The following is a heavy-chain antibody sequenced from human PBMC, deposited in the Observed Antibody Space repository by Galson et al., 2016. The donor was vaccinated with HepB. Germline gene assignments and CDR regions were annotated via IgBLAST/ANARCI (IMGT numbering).Heavy chain of an antibody. CDR1: GGTFTSYT. D-gene: IGHD2-2*01. J-gene: IGHJ6*02. CDR3: ARGGDIVVVAANDATYGMDV. V-gene: IGHV1-69*06. CDR2: ITPMFGTP. Sequence: SVKVSCKASGGTFTSYTITWVRQAPGQGLEWMGGITPMFGTPNHAQKFRGRATITADKSTNTAYMELSSLRSEDTAVYYCARGGDIVVVAANDATYGMDVWGQGTTVTVSS.